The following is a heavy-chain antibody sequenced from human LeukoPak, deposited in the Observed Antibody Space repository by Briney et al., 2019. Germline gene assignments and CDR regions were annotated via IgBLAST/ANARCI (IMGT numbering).Heavy chain of an antibody. V-gene: IGHV3-30*02. CDR1: GFTFSSYG. CDR2: IRYDGSNK. Sequence: GGSLRPSCAASGFTFSSYGMHWVRQAPGKGLEWVAFIRYDGSNKYYADSVKGRFTISRDNSKNTLYLQMNSLRAEDTAVYYCAKLGMVRGVINDYWGQGTLVTVSS. CDR3: AKLGMVRGVINDY. J-gene: IGHJ4*02. D-gene: IGHD3-10*01.